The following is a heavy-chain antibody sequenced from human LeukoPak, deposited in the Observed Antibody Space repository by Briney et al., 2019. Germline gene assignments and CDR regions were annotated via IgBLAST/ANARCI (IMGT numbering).Heavy chain of an antibody. CDR2: IYPGDSDT. CDR3: ASSGDSSGNWFDP. J-gene: IGHJ5*02. CDR1: GYSFTSYW. Sequence: GESLKISCKGSGYSFTSYWIGWVRQLPGKGLEWMGIIYPGDSDTRYSPSFQGQVTISADKSISTAYLQWSSLKASDTAMYYCASSGDSSGNWFDPWGQGTLVTVSS. D-gene: IGHD3-22*01. V-gene: IGHV5-51*01.